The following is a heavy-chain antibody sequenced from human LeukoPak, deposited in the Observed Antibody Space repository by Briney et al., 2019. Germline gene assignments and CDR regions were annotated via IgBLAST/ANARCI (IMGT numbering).Heavy chain of an antibody. V-gene: IGHV4-39*01. CDR3: ARHGYYDILTGYYPYNWFDP. CDR1: GGSISSSSYY. J-gene: IGHJ5*02. CDR2: IYYSGST. Sequence: SETLSFTCTVSGGSISSSSYYWGWIRQPPGKGLEWIGSIYYSGSTYYNPSLKSRVTISVDTSKNQFSLKLSSVTAADTAVYYCARHGYYDILTGYYPYNWFDPWGQGTLVTVSS. D-gene: IGHD3-9*01.